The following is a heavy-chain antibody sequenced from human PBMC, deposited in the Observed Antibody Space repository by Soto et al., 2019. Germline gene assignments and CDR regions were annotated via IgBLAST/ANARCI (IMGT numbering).Heavy chain of an antibody. Sequence: ASVKVSCTASCDTFASYGFSWVRQSPVQGLEWMGLVSGNNGNAKYAEEFQGRVIMTTDTSTSTAYMELRSLRSDDKAIYFCARGRRNAHYSGSQTFDYCGQGTLVTVSS. CDR3: ARGRRNAHYSGSQTFDY. J-gene: IGHJ4*02. V-gene: IGHV1-18*01. D-gene: IGHD3-10*01. CDR2: VSGNNGNA. CDR1: CDTFASYG.